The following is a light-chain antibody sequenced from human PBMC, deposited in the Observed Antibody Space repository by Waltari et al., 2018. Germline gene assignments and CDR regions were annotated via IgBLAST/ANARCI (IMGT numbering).Light chain of an antibody. V-gene: IGKV3-15*01. Sequence: EIVVTQPPATLSVSPGDRAILTCRPIQTLNNNLAWFQQKPGQSPRLLIYGASARASGVPARFSGSGSGTEFTLTITSLQSEDFAVYYCQQSHALPPWTFGQGTRV. J-gene: IGKJ1*01. CDR1: QTLNNN. CDR2: GAS. CDR3: QQSHALPPWT.